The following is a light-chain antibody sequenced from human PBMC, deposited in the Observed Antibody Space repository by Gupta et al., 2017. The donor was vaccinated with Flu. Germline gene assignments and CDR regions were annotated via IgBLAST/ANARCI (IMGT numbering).Light chain of an antibody. CDR2: ANN. CDR1: SANIGADFA. CDR3: QSFDTNVREV. J-gene: IGLJ1*01. V-gene: IGLV1-40*01. Sequence: QSVLTQPPSVSEAPAQRVTISCTVTSANIGADFAVRWYQQHPGAVPKLLIYANNNRPSGVPDRFSGSKSGASASLAITGLQADDEDDYYCQSFDTNVREVFGTGTKVTVL.